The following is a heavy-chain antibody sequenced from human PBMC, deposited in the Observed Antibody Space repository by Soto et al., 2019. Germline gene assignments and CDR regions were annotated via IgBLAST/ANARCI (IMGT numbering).Heavy chain of an antibody. D-gene: IGHD3-22*01. V-gene: IGHV3-30*04. CDR1: GFTFSSYA. Sequence: GGSLRLSCAASGFTFSSYAMHWVRQAPGKGLEWVAVISYDGSNKYYADSVKGRFTISRDNSKNTLYLQMNSLRAEDTAVYYCARALNLTAYYYDSSGYFTYYYYGMDVWGQGTTVTVSS. J-gene: IGHJ6*02. CDR3: ARALNLTAYYYDSSGYFTYYYYGMDV. CDR2: ISYDGSNK.